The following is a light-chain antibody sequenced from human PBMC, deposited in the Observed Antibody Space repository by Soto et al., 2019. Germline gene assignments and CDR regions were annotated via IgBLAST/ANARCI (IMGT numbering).Light chain of an antibody. CDR2: EVN. CDR3: CSYTTIGTWV. V-gene: IGLV2-14*01. Sequence: QSVLTQPASVSGSRGQSITISCTGTSSDVGGYEFVSWYQQSPGKAPKLLIYEVNNRPSGVSNRFSGSKSVNTASLTISGLQAEDEADYYCCSYTTIGTWVFGGGTKVTVL. CDR1: SSDVGGYEF. J-gene: IGLJ3*02.